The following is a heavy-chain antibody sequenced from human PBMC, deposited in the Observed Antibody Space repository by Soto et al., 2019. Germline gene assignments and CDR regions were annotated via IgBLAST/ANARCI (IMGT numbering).Heavy chain of an antibody. J-gene: IGHJ5*02. D-gene: IGHD3-22*01. CDR3: ARHVTYYYDSSSFDP. Sequence: PGESLKISCKGSGYSFTSYWIGWVRQMPGKGLEWMGIIYPGDSDTRYSPSFQGQVTISADKSISTAYLQWSSLKASDTAMYYCARHVTYYYDSSSFDPWGQGTLVTVSS. V-gene: IGHV5-51*01. CDR2: IYPGDSDT. CDR1: GYSFTSYW.